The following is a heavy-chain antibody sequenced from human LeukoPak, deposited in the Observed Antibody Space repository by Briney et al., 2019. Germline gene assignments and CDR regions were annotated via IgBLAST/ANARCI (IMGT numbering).Heavy chain of an antibody. CDR1: GFTFSSYS. D-gene: IGHD3-22*01. CDR2: ISSSSSYI. Sequence: GSLKLSCAASGFTFSSYSMNWVRQAPGKGLEWVSSISSSSSYIYYADSVKGRFTISRDNAKNSLYLQMNSLRAEDTAVYYCARTPDSSGYFHWFDPWGQGTLVTVSS. J-gene: IGHJ5*02. CDR3: ARTPDSSGYFHWFDP. V-gene: IGHV3-21*01.